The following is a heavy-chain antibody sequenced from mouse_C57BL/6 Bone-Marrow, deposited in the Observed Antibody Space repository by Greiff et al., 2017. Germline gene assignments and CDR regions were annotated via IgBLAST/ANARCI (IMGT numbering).Heavy chain of an antibody. CDR1: GYTFTSYW. Sequence: QVQLQQPGAELVKPGASVKLSCKASGYTFTSYWMQWVKQRPGQGLEWIGEIDPYDSYTNYNQKFKGKATLTVDTSSSTAYMQLSSLTSEDSAVYYCARDDSWYFDVWGTGTTGTVSS. CDR3: ARDDSWYFDV. J-gene: IGHJ1*03. CDR2: IDPYDSYT. V-gene: IGHV1-50*01. D-gene: IGHD2-4*01.